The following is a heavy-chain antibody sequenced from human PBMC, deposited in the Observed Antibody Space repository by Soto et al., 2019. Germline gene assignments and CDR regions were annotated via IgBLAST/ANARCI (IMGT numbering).Heavy chain of an antibody. CDR2: IWYDGSNK. Sequence: GGSLRLSCAASGFTFSSYGMHWVRQAPGKGLEWVAVIWYDGSNKYYADSVKGRFTISRDNSKNTLYLQMNSLRAEDTAVYYCASNYDFWSGSLDYGMDVWGQGTTVTVSS. J-gene: IGHJ6*02. D-gene: IGHD3-3*01. V-gene: IGHV3-33*01. CDR3: ASNYDFWSGSLDYGMDV. CDR1: GFTFSSYG.